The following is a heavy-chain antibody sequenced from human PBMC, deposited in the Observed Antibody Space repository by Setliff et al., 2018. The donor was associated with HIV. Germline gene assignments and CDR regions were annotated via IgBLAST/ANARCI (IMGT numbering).Heavy chain of an antibody. Sequence: ASVKVSCKASGYTFSRYAMHWVRQAPGQRLEWMGWINAGHGNTKYSQKFQGRVSIARDTSASTAYMELRSLRSDDTAVYYCARVPLSGWLYFDYWGQGTLVTVSS. CDR1: GYTFSRYA. D-gene: IGHD6-19*01. V-gene: IGHV1-3*01. CDR2: INAGHGNT. J-gene: IGHJ4*02. CDR3: ARVPLSGWLYFDY.